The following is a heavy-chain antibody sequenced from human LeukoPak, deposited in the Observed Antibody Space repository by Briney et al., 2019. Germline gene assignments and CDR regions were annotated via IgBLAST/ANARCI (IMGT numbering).Heavy chain of an antibody. CDR3: ATEDYGAPFDY. J-gene: IGHJ4*02. V-gene: IGHV3-15*01. Sequence: WIRQPPGKGLEWVGRIKSKNDGGTTDYAAPVKGRFNISRDDSKDTLYLQLNSLKTEDTALYYCATEDYGAPFDYWGQGTLVTVSS. D-gene: IGHD4-17*01. CDR2: IKSKNDGGTT.